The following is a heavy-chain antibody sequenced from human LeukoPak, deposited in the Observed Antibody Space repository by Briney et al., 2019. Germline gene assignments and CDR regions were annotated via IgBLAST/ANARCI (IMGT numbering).Heavy chain of an antibody. V-gene: IGHV4-38-2*02. J-gene: IGHJ4*02. CDR3: ARVGHYSSGYFPLDH. CDR2: ISHSGST. CDR1: GYSISSGYY. D-gene: IGHD3-22*01. Sequence: PSETLSLTRTVSGYSISSGYYWGWIRQPPGKGLEWIGSISHSGSTYYNPSLKSRVTISLDTSKNQFSLRLNSVTAADTAVYYCARVGHYSSGYFPLDHWGQGTLVTVSS.